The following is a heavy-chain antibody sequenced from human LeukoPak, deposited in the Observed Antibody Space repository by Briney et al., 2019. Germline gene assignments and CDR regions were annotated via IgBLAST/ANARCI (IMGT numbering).Heavy chain of an antibody. CDR1: GFTFSSYW. CDR3: AKGGYYYDSSGYFGY. V-gene: IGHV3-74*01. CDR2: INSDGSST. J-gene: IGHJ4*02. Sequence: PGGSLRLSCAASGFTFSSYWMHWVRQAPGKGLVWVSRINSDGSSTSYADSVKGRFTISRDNAKNTLYLQMNSLRAEDTAVYYCAKGGYYYDSSGYFGYWGQGTLVTVSS. D-gene: IGHD3-22*01.